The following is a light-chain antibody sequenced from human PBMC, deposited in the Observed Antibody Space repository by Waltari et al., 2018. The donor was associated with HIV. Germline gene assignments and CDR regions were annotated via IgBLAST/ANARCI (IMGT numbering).Light chain of an antibody. J-gene: IGLJ2*01. V-gene: IGLV3-19*01. CDR3: NSRDKSGNSWI. CDR1: SLLHYY. CDR2: GEN. Sequence: SSELTQDHVVSVALGHTVRITCQGDSLLHYYVSWYQQKPGQAPILVAYGENIRPSGIPVRFAASKSGNTASLTISGAQAEDEAVYYCNSRDKSGNSWIFGGGTKVTVL.